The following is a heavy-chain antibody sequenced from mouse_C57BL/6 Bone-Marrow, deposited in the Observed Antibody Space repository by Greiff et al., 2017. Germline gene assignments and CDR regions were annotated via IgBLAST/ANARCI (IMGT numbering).Heavy chain of an antibody. V-gene: IGHV5-2*01. CDR1: EYEFPSHD. CDR2: INSDGGST. D-gene: IGHD1-1*01. CDR3: ARHADYYGSSYDWYFDV. J-gene: IGHJ1*03. Sequence: VQLKESGGGLVQPGESLKLSCESNEYEFPSHDMSWVRKTPEKRLELVAAINSDGGSTYYPDTMERRFIISRDNTKKTLYLQMSSLRSEGTALYYCARHADYYGSSYDWYFDVWGTGTTVTVSS.